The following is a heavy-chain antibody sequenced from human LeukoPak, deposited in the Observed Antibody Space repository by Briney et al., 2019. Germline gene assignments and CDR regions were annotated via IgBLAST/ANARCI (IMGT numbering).Heavy chain of an antibody. D-gene: IGHD4-23*01. CDR1: GFTFSSYG. CDR3: ARGASVVTPSDY. V-gene: IGHV3-30*03. Sequence: GGSLRLSCAASGFTFSSYGMHWVRQAPGKGLEWVAVMSFDGSHTYYADSVKGRFTISRDNSKNTLYLQMNSLRAEDTAVYYCARGASVVTPSDYWGQGTLVTVSS. J-gene: IGHJ4*02. CDR2: MSFDGSHT.